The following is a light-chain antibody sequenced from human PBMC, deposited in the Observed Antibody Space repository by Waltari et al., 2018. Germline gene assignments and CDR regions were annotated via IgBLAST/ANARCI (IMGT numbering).Light chain of an antibody. V-gene: IGLV3-21*01. CDR1: NIEADT. CDR3: QVWESGTDHHVE. CDR2: YDS. Sequence: SYMLSQPPSVSVAAGQTARMTCGGKNIEADTVHWYQQRPGQAPILVISYDSDRPSGIPERFSGSNSGNTATLTISRVEAGDEADYYCQVWESGTDHHVEFGGGTKLTVL. J-gene: IGLJ2*01.